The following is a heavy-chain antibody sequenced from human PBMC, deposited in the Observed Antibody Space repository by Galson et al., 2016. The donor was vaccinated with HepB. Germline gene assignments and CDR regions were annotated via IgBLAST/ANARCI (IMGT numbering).Heavy chain of an antibody. J-gene: IGHJ4*02. CDR2: IRSKAKNYAT. D-gene: IGHD5-18*01. Sequence: SLRLSCAASGLNFNDSAIHWVRQASGKGLEWLGHIRSKAKNYATAYTASLKGRFTISRDDSKNKAFLHMNSLKIDDTALYYCTRRADTAMDYWGQGTPVTVSS. CDR3: TRRADTAMDY. V-gene: IGHV3-73*01. CDR1: GLNFNDSA.